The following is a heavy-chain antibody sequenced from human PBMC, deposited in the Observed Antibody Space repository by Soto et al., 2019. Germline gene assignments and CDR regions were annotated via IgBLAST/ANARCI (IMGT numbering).Heavy chain of an antibody. CDR3: ASSAAGNYYYGMDV. J-gene: IGHJ6*02. CDR2: IIPIFGTT. D-gene: IGHD2-15*01. V-gene: IGHV1-69*12. Sequence: QVQLVQSGAEVKKPGSSVKVSCKASGGTFSRYGISWVRQAPGHGLEWMGGIIPIFGTTNYAQKFQGRVTITADESTSTAYMELGSLRSEDTAVYYCASSAAGNYYYGMDVWGQGTTVTVSS. CDR1: GGTFSRYG.